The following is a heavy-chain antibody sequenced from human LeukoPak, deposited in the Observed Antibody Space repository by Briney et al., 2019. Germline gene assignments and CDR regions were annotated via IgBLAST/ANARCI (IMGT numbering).Heavy chain of an antibody. V-gene: IGHV3-23*01. D-gene: IGHD5-12*01. CDR1: GFTFSSYA. Sequence: GGSLRLSCAASGFTFSSYAMSWVRQAPGKGLEWVSAISGSGGSTYYADSVKGRYTISRDNSKNTLYLQMNSLRAEDTAVYYCAKLGGPSGYDSRDFDYWGQGILVTVSS. CDR3: AKLGGPSGYDSRDFDY. CDR2: ISGSGGST. J-gene: IGHJ4*02.